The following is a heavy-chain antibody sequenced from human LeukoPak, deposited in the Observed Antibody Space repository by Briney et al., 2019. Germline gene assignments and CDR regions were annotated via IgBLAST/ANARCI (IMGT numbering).Heavy chain of an antibody. CDR3: AKDRRACSSSSCYYRFDY. J-gene: IGHJ4*02. CDR1: EFTFSSYA. V-gene: IGHV3-23*01. Sequence: QPGGSLRLSCAASEFTFSSYAMSRVRQAPGKGLEWVSAISDSGGSTYYADSVKGRFTISRDNSKNTVYLQMNSLRAEDTAVYYCAKDRRACSSSSCYYRFDYWGQGTLVTVSS. CDR2: ISDSGGST. D-gene: IGHD2-2*01.